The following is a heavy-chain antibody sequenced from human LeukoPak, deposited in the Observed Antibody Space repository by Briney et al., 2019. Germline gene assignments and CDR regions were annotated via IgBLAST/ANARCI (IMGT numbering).Heavy chain of an antibody. V-gene: IGHV1-18*01. CDR1: GYTFTSYG. Sequence: ASVKVSCKASGYTFTSYGISWVRQAPGRGLEWMGWISAYNGNTNYAQKLQGRVTMTTDTSTSTAYMELRSLRSDDTAVYYCARVWGTMVRGVLPYGMDVWGQGTTVTVS. D-gene: IGHD3-10*01. CDR2: ISAYNGNT. J-gene: IGHJ6*02. CDR3: ARVWGTMVRGVLPYGMDV.